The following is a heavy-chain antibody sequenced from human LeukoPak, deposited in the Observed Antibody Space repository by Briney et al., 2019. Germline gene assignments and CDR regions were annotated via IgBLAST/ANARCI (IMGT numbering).Heavy chain of an antibody. Sequence: NPSETLSLTCTVSGGSISSYYWSWIRQPPGKGLEWIGYIYYSGSTNYNPSLKSRVTISVDTSKNQFSLKLSSVTAADTAVYYCAREGIVVVPAATLYYYYYMDVWGKGTTVTVSS. D-gene: IGHD2-2*01. CDR2: IYYSGST. CDR1: GGSISSYY. J-gene: IGHJ6*03. V-gene: IGHV4-59*01. CDR3: AREGIVVVPAATLYYYYYMDV.